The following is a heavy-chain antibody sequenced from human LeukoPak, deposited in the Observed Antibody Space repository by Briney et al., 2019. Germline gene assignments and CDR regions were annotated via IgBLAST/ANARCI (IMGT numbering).Heavy chain of an antibody. CDR3: AKDIRGYSYGTTFDY. CDR1: GFTFDDYA. D-gene: IGHD5-18*01. Sequence: GGSLRLSCAASGFTFDDYAIHWVRQAPGKGLEWVSGFSCNSDSIGYADSMKGRFTISRDNAKNSLYLQMNSLRAEDTDLYYCAKDIRGYSYGTTFDYWGQGTLVTVSS. V-gene: IGHV3-9*01. CDR2: FSCNSDSI. J-gene: IGHJ4*02.